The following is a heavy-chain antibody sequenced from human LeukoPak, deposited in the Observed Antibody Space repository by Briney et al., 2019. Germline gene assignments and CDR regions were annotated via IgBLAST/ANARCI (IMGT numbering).Heavy chain of an antibody. J-gene: IGHJ5*02. Sequence: RGESLKISCKASGYNFTNHWVAWGRQRPGEGLEWMGIIWPDDSDTGYSPSFQGLVTISVDKSIGTAHLQWRSLKASDTALYFCARHSDVPLDLWGQGTLVIVSS. V-gene: IGHV5-51*01. D-gene: IGHD6-6*01. CDR3: ARHSDVPLDL. CDR1: GYNFTNHW. CDR2: IWPDDSDT.